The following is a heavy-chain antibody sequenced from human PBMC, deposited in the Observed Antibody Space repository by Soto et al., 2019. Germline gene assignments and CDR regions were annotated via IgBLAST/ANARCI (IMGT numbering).Heavy chain of an antibody. D-gene: IGHD2-2*01. CDR2: ISGSDGST. CDR3: AKVQVVPAAHYYYYGMDV. V-gene: IGHV3-23*01. J-gene: IGHJ6*02. Sequence: GGSLRLSCAASGFTFSSYAMSWVRQAPGKGLEWVSAISGSDGSTYYADSVKGRFTISRDNSKNTLYLQMNSLRAEDTAVYYCAKVQVVPAAHYYYYGMDVWGQGTTVTVSS. CDR1: GFTFSSYA.